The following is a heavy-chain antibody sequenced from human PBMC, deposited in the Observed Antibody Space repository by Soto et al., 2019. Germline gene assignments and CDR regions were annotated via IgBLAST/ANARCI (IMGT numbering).Heavy chain of an antibody. CDR3: ARVPSPFDFYYAMDV. Sequence: SETLSLTCTVSGDAICSGNKYFICIGQSPGKGLEWIGYIFSSGTTYYNPSLKSRLTMSLDTSQNQFSLKLNSVTAADTAVYFCARVPSPFDFYYAMDVWGQGTTVTVSS. D-gene: IGHD3-16*01. CDR1: GDAICSGNKY. J-gene: IGHJ6*02. V-gene: IGHV4-30-4*02. CDR2: IFSSGTT.